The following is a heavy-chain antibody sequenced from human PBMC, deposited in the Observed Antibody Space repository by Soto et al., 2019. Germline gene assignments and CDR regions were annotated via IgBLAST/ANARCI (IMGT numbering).Heavy chain of an antibody. CDR1: GYTFTTHA. CDR3: LRVKVMEENYYNYALDI. CDR2: INGGTAQT. V-gene: IGHV1-3*01. D-gene: IGHD1-1*01. Sequence: AAVKPSCKGSGYTFTTHAMHWVCQAPGQRIELMGWINGGTAQTKHSQKFQGGVNITRETSARTPYMGLRSLRSEDTPVYYCLRVKVMEENYYNYALDIRGQGSTVIVSS. J-gene: IGHJ6*01.